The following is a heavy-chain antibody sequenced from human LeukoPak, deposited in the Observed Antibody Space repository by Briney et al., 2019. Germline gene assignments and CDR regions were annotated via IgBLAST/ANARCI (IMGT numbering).Heavy chain of an antibody. CDR2: INHSGST. CDR3: ARRKDYYFDY. V-gene: IGHV4-34*01. Sequence: SETLSLTCAVYGVSFSGYYWSWIRQPPGKGLEWIGEINHSGSTNYNPSLKSRVTISVDTSKNQFSLKLSSVTAADTAVYYCARRKDYYFDYWGQGTLVTVSS. CDR1: GVSFSGYY. J-gene: IGHJ4*02.